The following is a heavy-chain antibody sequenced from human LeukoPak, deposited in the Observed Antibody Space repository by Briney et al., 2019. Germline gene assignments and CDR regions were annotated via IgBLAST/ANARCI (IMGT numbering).Heavy chain of an antibody. V-gene: IGHV4-61*01. D-gene: IGHD5-18*01. J-gene: IGHJ3*02. CDR2: IYYSGST. Sequence: SETLSLTCTVSGGSLSSGSYYWSWIRQPPGRGLEWIGYIYYSGSTNYNPSLKSRVTISVDTSKNQFSLKLSSVTAADTAVYYCARGVDTAMVSRRGAFDIWGQGTMVTVSS. CDR1: GGSLSSGSYY. CDR3: ARGVDTAMVSRRGAFDI.